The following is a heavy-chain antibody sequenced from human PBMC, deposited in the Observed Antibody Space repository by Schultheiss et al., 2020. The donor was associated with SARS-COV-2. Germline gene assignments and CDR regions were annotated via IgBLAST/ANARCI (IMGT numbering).Heavy chain of an antibody. CDR2: ISGSGGST. CDR3: ARDLPAPASTSLFDY. CDR1: GFTFSSYW. D-gene: IGHD2-2*01. V-gene: IGHV3-23*01. J-gene: IGHJ4*02. Sequence: GGSLRLSCAASGFTFSSYWMSWVRQAPGKGLEWVSAISGSGGSTYYADSVKGRFTISRDNSKNTLYLQMNSLRAEDTAVYYCARDLPAPASTSLFDYWGQGTLVTVSS.